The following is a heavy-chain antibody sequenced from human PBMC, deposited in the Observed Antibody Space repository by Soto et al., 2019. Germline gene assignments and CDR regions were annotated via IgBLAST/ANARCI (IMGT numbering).Heavy chain of an antibody. Sequence: GWCLRLSCAASGVTFCSYGMHWVRKAPGKGLEWVAVIWYDGSNKYYADSVKGRFTISRDNSKNTLYLQMNSLRAEDTAVYYCARGDYDILTGSQYYYYYMDVWGKGTTVTVSS. J-gene: IGHJ6*03. CDR3: ARGDYDILTGSQYYYYYMDV. CDR2: IWYDGSNK. V-gene: IGHV3-33*01. D-gene: IGHD3-9*01. CDR1: GVTFCSYG.